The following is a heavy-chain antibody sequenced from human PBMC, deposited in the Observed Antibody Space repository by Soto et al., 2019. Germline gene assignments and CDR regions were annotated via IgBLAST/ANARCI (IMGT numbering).Heavy chain of an antibody. CDR3: ARDRYFSASGRSYGLDV. Sequence: SETLSLTCSVSGGSFSSGDYYWSWIRQPPGKGLEWVGYIFYSGSTYNNPSLKSRLTMSVDTSKNQFSLKLGSVTAADTAVYYCARDRYFSASGRSYGLDVWGQGTTVT. D-gene: IGHD3-10*01. CDR2: IFYSGST. J-gene: IGHJ6*02. V-gene: IGHV4-30-4*01. CDR1: GGSFSSGDYY.